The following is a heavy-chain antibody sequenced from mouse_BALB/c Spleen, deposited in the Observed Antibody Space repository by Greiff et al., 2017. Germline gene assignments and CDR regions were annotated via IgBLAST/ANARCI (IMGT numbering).Heavy chain of an antibody. J-gene: IGHJ2*01. D-gene: IGHD1-1*01. Sequence: EVQLHQSGPELVKPGASVKMSCKASGYTFTSYVMHWVKQKPGQGLEWIGYINPYNDGTKYNEKFKGKATLTSDKSSSTAYMELSSLTSEDSAVYYCARERDLLLRCFDYWGQGTTLTVSS. CDR3: ARERDLLLRCFDY. CDR2: INPYNDGT. CDR1: GYTFTSYV. V-gene: IGHV1-14*01.